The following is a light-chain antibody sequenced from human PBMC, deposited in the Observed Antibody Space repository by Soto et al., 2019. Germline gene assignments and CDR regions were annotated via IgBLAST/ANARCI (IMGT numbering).Light chain of an antibody. Sequence: QSALTQPRSVSGSPGQSVTISCTGTSSDVGGYNYVSWYQQHPGKAPKLIICDVSKRPSGVPDRFSGSKSGNTACLTISGLQAEDEADYYCCSYAGGPYVFGTGTKLTVL. CDR3: CSYAGGPYV. CDR1: SSDVGGYNY. J-gene: IGLJ1*01. V-gene: IGLV2-11*01. CDR2: DVS.